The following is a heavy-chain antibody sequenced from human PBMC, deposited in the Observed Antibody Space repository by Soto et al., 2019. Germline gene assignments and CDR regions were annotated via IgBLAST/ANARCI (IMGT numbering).Heavy chain of an antibody. J-gene: IGHJ6*02. CDR2: IYYSGST. Sequence: SETLSLTCTVSGGSINSTFYYWGWIRQPPGKGLEWIGYIYYSGSTNYNPSLKSRVTILVDTSKNQFSLNLSSVTAADTAVYYCARAPLLWFGELLGDYYCGMDVWGQGTTVTVYS. CDR3: ARAPLLWFGELLGDYYCGMDV. D-gene: IGHD3-10*01. CDR1: GGSINSTFYY. V-gene: IGHV4-39*07.